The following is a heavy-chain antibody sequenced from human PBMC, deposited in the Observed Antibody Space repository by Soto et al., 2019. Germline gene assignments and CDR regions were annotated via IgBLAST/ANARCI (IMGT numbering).Heavy chain of an antibody. J-gene: IGHJ4*02. CDR2: MKPNSGNT. Sequence: QVQLVQSGAEVKKPGASVKVSCKASGYTFTSYDINWVRQATGQGLEWMVWMKPNSGNTGYAQKFQGRVTMTRNTDISTAYMELSRLRSEDRAVYYCARGITIFGVVPGWGQGTLVTVSS. CDR3: ARGITIFGVVPG. V-gene: IGHV1-8*01. CDR1: GYTFTSYD. D-gene: IGHD3-3*01.